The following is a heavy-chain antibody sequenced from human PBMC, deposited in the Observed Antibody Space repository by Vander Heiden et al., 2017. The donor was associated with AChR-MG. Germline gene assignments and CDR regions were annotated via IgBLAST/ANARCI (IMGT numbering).Heavy chain of an antibody. CDR2: IIPIFGTA. V-gene: IGHV1-69*01. CDR3: ASGSVEMATTHHYYYYYMDV. D-gene: IGHD1-1*01. J-gene: IGHJ6*03. CDR1: GGTFSSYA. Sequence: QVQLVQSGAEVKKPGSSVKVSCKASGGTFSSYAISWVRQAPGQGLEWMGGIIPIFGTANYAQKFQGRVTITADESTSTAYMELSSLRSEDTAVYYCASGSVEMATTHHYYYYYMDVWGKGTTVTVSS.